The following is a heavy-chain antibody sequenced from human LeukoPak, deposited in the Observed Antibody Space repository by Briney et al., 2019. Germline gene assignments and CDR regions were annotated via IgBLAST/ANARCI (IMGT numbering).Heavy chain of an antibody. CDR2: ISNFGSTI. V-gene: IGHV3-48*04. CDR3: ARDTSRGFQYYFDY. J-gene: IGHJ4*02. Sequence: GESLRLSCAASGFAVSNGWMNWVRQAPGKGLEWVSYISNFGSTIYYADSVNGRFTISRDNAKNSLYLQMNSLRVEDTAVYYCARDTSRGFQYYFDYWGQGTLVTVSS. CDR1: GFAVSNGW.